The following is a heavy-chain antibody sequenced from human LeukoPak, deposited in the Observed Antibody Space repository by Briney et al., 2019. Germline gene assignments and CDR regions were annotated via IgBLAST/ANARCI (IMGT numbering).Heavy chain of an antibody. CDR1: GFTFSSYA. V-gene: IGHV3-7*01. Sequence: AGGSLRLSCAASGFTFSSYAMTWVRQAPGKGLEWVATILPGGKESYRVESVKGRFTVSRDNAKNSLFLQMNSLRADDTAVYYCMSAHGYWGQGTLVTVSS. CDR3: MSAHGY. J-gene: IGHJ4*02. CDR2: ILPGGKES.